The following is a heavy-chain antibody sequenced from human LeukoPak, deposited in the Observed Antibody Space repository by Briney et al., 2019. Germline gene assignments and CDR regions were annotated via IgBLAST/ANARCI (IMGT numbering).Heavy chain of an antibody. CDR2: ISASGDRT. Sequence: GGSLRLSCAASGFTFSNYAMTWVRQAPGKGLEWVSSISASGDRTYYTESVKGRFTVSRDNSKNTLYLQMNSLRAEDTAVYYCAKGYYGSGSYGWFDYWGQGTLVTVSS. V-gene: IGHV3-23*01. CDR1: GFTFSNYA. CDR3: AKGYYGSGSYGWFDY. J-gene: IGHJ4*02. D-gene: IGHD3-10*01.